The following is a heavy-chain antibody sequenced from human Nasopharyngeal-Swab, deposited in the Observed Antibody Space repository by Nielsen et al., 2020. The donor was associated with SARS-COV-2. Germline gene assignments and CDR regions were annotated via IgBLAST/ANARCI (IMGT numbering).Heavy chain of an antibody. V-gene: IGHV1-69*10. CDR3: ATWGIGYGENAHATFDS. CDR1: GYIFISYG. Sequence: SVKVSCKASGYIFISYGISWVRQAPGQGLEWMGGIIVNLGMTKYAQKFKDSVIINADESTGTAYMELSSLRSEDTAVYYCATWGIGYGENAHATFDSWGQGTQVTVSS. J-gene: IGHJ4*02. D-gene: IGHD4-17*01. CDR2: IIVNLGMT.